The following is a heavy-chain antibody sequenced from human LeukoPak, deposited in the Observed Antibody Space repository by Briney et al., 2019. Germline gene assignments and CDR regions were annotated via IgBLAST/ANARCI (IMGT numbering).Heavy chain of an antibody. CDR3: AREDSSGLDY. J-gene: IGHJ4*02. CDR2: SSSGSTI. V-gene: IGHV3-48*03. Sequence: GGCLRLSCAASGFTFSIYEMNWVRQAPGKGLEWVSSSSGSTIYYADSVKGRFTISRDNAKNSLYLQMNSLRAEDTAIYYCAREDSSGLDYWGQGTLVTVSS. D-gene: IGHD6-19*01. CDR1: GFTFSIYE.